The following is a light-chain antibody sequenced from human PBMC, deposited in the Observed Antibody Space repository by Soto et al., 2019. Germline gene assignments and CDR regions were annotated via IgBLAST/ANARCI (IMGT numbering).Light chain of an antibody. CDR1: SSDVGGYNY. Sequence: QAVVTQPRSVSGSPGQSVTISCTGTSSDVGGYNYVSWYQQHPGKAPKLMIYEGSKRPSGVSNRFSGSKSGNTASLTISGLQAEDEADYYCCSYAGSSTWVFGTGTKVTVL. J-gene: IGLJ1*01. CDR3: CSYAGSSTWV. CDR2: EGS. V-gene: IGLV2-23*01.